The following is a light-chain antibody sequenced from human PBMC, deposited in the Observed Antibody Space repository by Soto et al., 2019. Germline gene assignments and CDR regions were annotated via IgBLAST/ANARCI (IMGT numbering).Light chain of an antibody. CDR1: QSISTY. CDR3: QQSYTIPPLT. Sequence: DIPMTQSPSSLSASVGDRVTVTCRASQSISTYLNWYQQKPWKAPKLLIFAASSLQSGVPSRFSGSGSGTDFTLTISSLQPEDFATYYCQQSYTIPPLTFGGGTKVEIK. J-gene: IGKJ4*01. V-gene: IGKV1-39*01. CDR2: AAS.